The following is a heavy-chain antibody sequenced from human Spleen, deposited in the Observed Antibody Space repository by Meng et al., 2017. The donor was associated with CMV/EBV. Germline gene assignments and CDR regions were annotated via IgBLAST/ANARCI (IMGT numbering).Heavy chain of an antibody. Sequence: GSGYTFSHYWIGWVRQMPGKGLEWMGIIYPGDSDTKYSPSFQGQVTISADKSISTAYLQWSSLRASDTAMYYCARWSSEVDTAPFDYWGQGTLVTVSS. CDR3: ARWSSEVDTAPFDY. V-gene: IGHV5-51*01. J-gene: IGHJ4*02. D-gene: IGHD5-18*01. CDR2: IYPGDSDT. CDR1: GYTFSHYW.